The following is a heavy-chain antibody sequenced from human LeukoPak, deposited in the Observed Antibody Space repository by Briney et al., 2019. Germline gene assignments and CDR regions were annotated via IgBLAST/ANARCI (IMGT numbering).Heavy chain of an antibody. V-gene: IGHV3-74*01. Sequence: PGGSLRLSCAASGFTFSSYWMHWVRQAPGKGLVWVSRINSDGSSTSYADSVKGRFTISRDNAKNTLYLQMNSLRAEDTAVYYCATGANRAVTPGAFDIWRQGTMVTVSS. CDR2: INSDGSST. J-gene: IGHJ3*02. CDR3: ATGANRAVTPGAFDI. D-gene: IGHD4-17*01. CDR1: GFTFSSYW.